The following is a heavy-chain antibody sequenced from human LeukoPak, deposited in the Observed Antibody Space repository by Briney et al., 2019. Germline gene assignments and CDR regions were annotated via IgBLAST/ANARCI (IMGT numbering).Heavy chain of an antibody. Sequence: GGSLRLSCAASGFAFSSDAMTWVRQAPGKGLEWVSTITGSDDRTYYGDSVKGRFTMSRDYSKNTLHLQLNSLRIEDTAIYYCAKGPQLGTGYHPDYWGQGTLVTVSS. D-gene: IGHD2-8*02. CDR2: ITGSDDRT. V-gene: IGHV3-23*01. CDR3: AKGPQLGTGYHPDY. J-gene: IGHJ4*02. CDR1: GFAFSSDA.